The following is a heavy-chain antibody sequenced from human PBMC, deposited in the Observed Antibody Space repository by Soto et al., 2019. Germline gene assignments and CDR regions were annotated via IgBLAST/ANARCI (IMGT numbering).Heavy chain of an antibody. J-gene: IGHJ6*02. V-gene: IGHV1-8*01. Sequence: QVQLVQSGAEVKKPGASVKVSCKASGYTFTSYDINWVRQATGQGLEWMGWMNPNSGNTGYAQKFQGRVTMTMNTSISTAYMELSRLRSEVPAVYCCASEKTCDGRAVWGQGTTVTVSS. CDR3: ASEKTCDGRAV. CDR2: MNPNSGNT. CDR1: GYTFTSYD.